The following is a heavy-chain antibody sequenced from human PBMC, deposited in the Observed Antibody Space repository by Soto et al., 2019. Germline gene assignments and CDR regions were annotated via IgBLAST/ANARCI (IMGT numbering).Heavy chain of an antibody. D-gene: IGHD3-16*01. CDR2: MYHRGST. J-gene: IGHJ4*02. CDR1: GGSITSYY. CDR3: AILDACFWYFHS. Sequence: SETLSLTCSVSGGSITSYYWSWIRQHPGEGLEWIGYMYHRGSTKYNPSLQSRVAISIDTSKNQFSLKLSSVTSADTAVYYCAILDACFWYFHSWGQGTLVTVSS. V-gene: IGHV4-59*01.